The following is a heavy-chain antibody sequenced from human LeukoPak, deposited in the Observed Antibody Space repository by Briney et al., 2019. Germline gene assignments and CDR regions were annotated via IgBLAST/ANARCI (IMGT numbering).Heavy chain of an antibody. J-gene: IGHJ4*02. Sequence: ASVKVSCKASGYTFTSYGISWVRQAPGQGLEWMGWISAYNGNTNYAQKLQGRVTMTTDTSTSTAYLEPRSLRSDDTAVYYCARADSIFGVVPGDYWGQGTLVTVSS. CDR1: GYTFTSYG. CDR3: ARADSIFGVVPGDY. V-gene: IGHV1-18*01. D-gene: IGHD3-3*01. CDR2: ISAYNGNT.